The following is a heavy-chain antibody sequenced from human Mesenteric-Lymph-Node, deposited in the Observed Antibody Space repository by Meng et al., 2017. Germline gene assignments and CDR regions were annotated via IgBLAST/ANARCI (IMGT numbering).Heavy chain of an antibody. CDR3: ARDGYY. Sequence: QARRQQSGPGMGKPSHTLSLTCTVSGRPTSRVGYYWSWTRQHPGKGLEWIRYIHDSGSTSYNPSLKSRVTISADTSKIQFSLKLSSVTAADTAVYYCARDGYYWGQGTLVTVSS. V-gene: IGHV4-31*03. CDR1: GRPTSRVGYY. J-gene: IGHJ4*02. CDR2: IHDSGST.